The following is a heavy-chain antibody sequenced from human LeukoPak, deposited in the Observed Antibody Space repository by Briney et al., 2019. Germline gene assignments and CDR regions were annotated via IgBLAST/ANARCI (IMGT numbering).Heavy chain of an antibody. CDR3: SRGGYYSGS. CDR1: GGAISSYY. D-gene: IGHD3-22*01. CDR2: IYSSGST. J-gene: IGHJ4*02. Sequence: PSETLSLTCTVPGGAISSYYWSWIRQPPRKGLEWIGCIYSSGSTNYNPSLKSRVTISVDTSTTQFSLTLSSVTAADTAVYYCSRGGYYSGSWGQGTLVTVSS. V-gene: IGHV4-59*01.